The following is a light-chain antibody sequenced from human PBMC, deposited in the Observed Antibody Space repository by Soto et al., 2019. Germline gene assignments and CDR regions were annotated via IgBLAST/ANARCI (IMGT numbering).Light chain of an antibody. V-gene: IGLV1-47*02. CDR3: AVWDDTLSGWV. J-gene: IGLJ3*02. CDR1: SSNIGRDY. Sequence: QSVLTQPPSTSGTPGQRVTISCSGSSSNIGRDYVYWFQQLPGTAPKLLIYTNNQRPSGVPDRFSGSKSGTSASLAISGIRSEDEAEYYCAVWDDTLSGWVFGGGTKLTVL. CDR2: TNN.